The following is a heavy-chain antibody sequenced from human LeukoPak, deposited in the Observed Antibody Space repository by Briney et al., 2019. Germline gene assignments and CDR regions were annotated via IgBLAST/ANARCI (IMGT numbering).Heavy chain of an antibody. J-gene: IGHJ4*02. V-gene: IGHV1-69*05. CDR3: ARAYSSGSDYFDY. Sequence: SVKVSCKASGGTFSSYAISWVRQAPGQGLEWMGGIIPIFGTANYAQKFQGRVTITTDESTGTAYMELSSLRSEDTAVYYCARAYSSGSDYFDYWGQGTLVTVSS. CDR2: IIPIFGTA. CDR1: GGTFSSYA. D-gene: IGHD6-19*01.